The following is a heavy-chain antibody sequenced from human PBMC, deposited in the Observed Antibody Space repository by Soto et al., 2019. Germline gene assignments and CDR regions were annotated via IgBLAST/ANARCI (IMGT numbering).Heavy chain of an antibody. J-gene: IGHJ6*02. Sequence: QVQLVQSGAEVKRPGSSVTVSCKASGGSFRSHGISWVRQAPGQGLEWMGGIIPIFGSANYAQKSRGRVTITADESRTTAYMRLSSLRFEDTAVYYCATVVGPDSSHDYSFDVWGQGTTVTVSS. V-gene: IGHV1-69*12. CDR2: IIPIFGSA. CDR1: GGSFRSHG. CDR3: ATVVGPDSSHDYSFDV. D-gene: IGHD2-15*01.